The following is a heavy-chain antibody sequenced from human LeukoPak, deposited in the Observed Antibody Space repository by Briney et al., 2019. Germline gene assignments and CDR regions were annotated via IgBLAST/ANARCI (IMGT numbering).Heavy chain of an antibody. J-gene: IGHJ4*02. V-gene: IGHV3-74*01. CDR1: RFSFSNYW. D-gene: IGHD3-10*01. CDR2: VKSDGSNP. Sequence: PGGSLRLSCAASRFSFSNYWMHWVRQAPGKGLVWVSRVKSDGSNPSYADSVKGRFTISRDNAENMLYLQMNTLGADDTAVYYCARDIVSGSGSLDYWGQGTLVTVSS. CDR3: ARDIVSGSGSLDY.